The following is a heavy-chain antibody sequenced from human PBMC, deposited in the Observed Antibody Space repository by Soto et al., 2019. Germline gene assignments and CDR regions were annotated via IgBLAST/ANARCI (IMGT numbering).Heavy chain of an antibody. V-gene: IGHV3-21*01. J-gene: IGHJ6*02. Sequence: EVQLVESGGGLVKPGGSLRLSCAASGFTFSSYSMNWVRQAPGKGLEWVSSISSSSSYIYYADSVKGRFTISRDNAKNSLYLQMNSLRAEDTAVYYCARAHQLERRRWAVWGQGTTVTVSS. CDR2: ISSSSSYI. CDR3: ARAHQLERRRWAV. CDR1: GFTFSSYS. D-gene: IGHD1-1*01.